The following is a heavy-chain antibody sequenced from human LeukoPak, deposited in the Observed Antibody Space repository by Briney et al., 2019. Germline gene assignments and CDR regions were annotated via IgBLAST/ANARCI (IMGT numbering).Heavy chain of an antibody. V-gene: IGHV1-18*04. D-gene: IGHD3-10*01. CDR1: GYTFTSYG. CDR2: ITAYHGNT. J-gene: IGHJ4*02. Sequence: ASVKVSCKASGYTFTSYGISWVRQAPGQGLEWMGWITAYHGNTNYAQKLQGRVTMTTDTSTSTAYMELRSLRSDDTAVYYCARDDSSFSMVRGVRPGYFDYWGQRTLVTVSS. CDR3: ARDDSSFSMVRGVRPGYFDY.